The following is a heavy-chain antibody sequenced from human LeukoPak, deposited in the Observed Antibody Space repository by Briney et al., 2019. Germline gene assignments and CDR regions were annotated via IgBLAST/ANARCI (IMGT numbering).Heavy chain of an antibody. Sequence: GGSLRLSCAASGFTFSSYDMHWVRQVTGKGLEWVSAVGTVGDTYYPGSVKGRFTVARENARISLYLQMNSLRAGDTAVYYCAGVQTGSVGYYGMDVWGQGTTVTVSS. CDR3: AGVQTGSVGYYGMDV. J-gene: IGHJ6*02. V-gene: IGHV3-13*01. D-gene: IGHD1-26*01. CDR1: GFTFSSYD. CDR2: VGTVGDT.